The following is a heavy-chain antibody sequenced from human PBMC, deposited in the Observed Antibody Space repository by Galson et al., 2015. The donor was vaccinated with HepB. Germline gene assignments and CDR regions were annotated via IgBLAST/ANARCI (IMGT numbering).Heavy chain of an antibody. Sequence: SLRLSCAASGFTFSSYAMHWVRQAPGKGLEWVAVISYDGSNKYYADSVKGRFTISRDNSKNTLYLQMNSLRAEDTAVYYCARAGYCSGGSPSCTRMIYYYYYGMDVWGQGTTVTVSS. CDR1: GFTFSSYA. CDR3: ARAGYCSGGSPSCTRMIYYYYYGMDV. D-gene: IGHD2-15*01. V-gene: IGHV3-30-3*01. J-gene: IGHJ6*02. CDR2: ISYDGSNK.